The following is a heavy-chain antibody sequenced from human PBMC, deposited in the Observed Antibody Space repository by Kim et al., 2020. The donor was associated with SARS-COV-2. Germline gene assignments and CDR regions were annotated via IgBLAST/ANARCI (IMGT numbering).Heavy chain of an antibody. D-gene: IGHD2-2*01. Sequence: GGSLRLSCAASGFTFSSYAMSWVRQAPGKGLEWVSAISGSGGSTYYADSVKGRFTISRDNSKNTLYLQMNSLRAEDTAVYYCAKTLGIVVVPAAQTTYYYGMDVWGQGTTVTVSS. CDR2: ISGSGGST. CDR1: GFTFSSYA. CDR3: AKTLGIVVVPAAQTTYYYGMDV. J-gene: IGHJ6*02. V-gene: IGHV3-23*01.